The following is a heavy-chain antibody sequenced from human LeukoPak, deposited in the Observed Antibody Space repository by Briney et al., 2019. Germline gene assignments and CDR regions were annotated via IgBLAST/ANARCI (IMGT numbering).Heavy chain of an antibody. CDR2: IKSKTDGGTT. V-gene: IGHV3-15*01. CDR1: GFTFSNAW. Sequence: GGSLRLSCAASGFTFSNAWMSWVRQAPGKGLEWVGRIKSKTDGGTTDYAAPVKGRFTISRDDSKNTLYLQMNSLKTEDTAVYYCTSRFLGYDTLTGYYGGYYFDYWGQGTLVTVSS. CDR3: TSRFLGYDTLTGYYGGYYFDY. J-gene: IGHJ4*02. D-gene: IGHD3-9*01.